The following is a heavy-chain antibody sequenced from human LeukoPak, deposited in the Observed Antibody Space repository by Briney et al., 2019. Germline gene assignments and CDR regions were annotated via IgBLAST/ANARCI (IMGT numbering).Heavy chain of an antibody. CDR2: ISYDGSNK. J-gene: IGHJ4*02. CDR3: AGGSGWESDY. D-gene: IGHD6-19*01. CDR1: GFTFSSYG. Sequence: PGGSLRLSCAASGFTFSSYGMHWVRQAPGKGLEWVAVISYDGSNKYYADSVKGRFTISRDNAKNSLHLQMDSLRAEDTAVYYCAGGSGWESDYWGQGTLVTVSS. V-gene: IGHV3-30*03.